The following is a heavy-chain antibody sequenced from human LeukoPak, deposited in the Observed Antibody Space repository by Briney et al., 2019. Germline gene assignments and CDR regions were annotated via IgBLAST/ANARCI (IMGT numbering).Heavy chain of an antibody. CDR3: AREPSGYCSGGSCYGFFN. J-gene: IGHJ4*02. Sequence: ASVKVSCKASGYTFTGYYMHWVRQAPGQGLEWMGIINPSGGSTSYAQKFQGRVTMTRDTSTSTVYMELSSLRSEDTAVYYCAREPSGYCSGGSCYGFFNWGQGTLVTVSS. CDR1: GYTFTGYY. V-gene: IGHV1-46*01. D-gene: IGHD2-15*01. CDR2: INPSGGST.